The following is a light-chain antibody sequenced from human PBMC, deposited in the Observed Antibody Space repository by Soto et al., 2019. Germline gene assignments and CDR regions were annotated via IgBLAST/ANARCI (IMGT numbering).Light chain of an antibody. Sequence: QSVLTQPASASGSPGQSITISCTGTSSEVGGYNYVSWYQQHPGKAPQLMIYDVSNRPSGVSNRFSGSKSGYTASLTISGLQAEDEADYYCSSDTSSSTVVFGGGTKVTVL. V-gene: IGLV2-14*01. CDR3: SSDTSSSTVV. J-gene: IGLJ2*01. CDR1: SSEVGGYNY. CDR2: DVS.